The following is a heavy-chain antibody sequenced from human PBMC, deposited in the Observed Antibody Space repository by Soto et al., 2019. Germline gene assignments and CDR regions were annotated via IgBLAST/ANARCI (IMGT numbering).Heavy chain of an antibody. CDR3: AREVAVAGPSRDAFDI. J-gene: IGHJ3*02. V-gene: IGHV6-1*01. Sequence: PSQTLSLTCAISGDSVSSNSAAWNWIRQSPLRGLEWLGRTYYRSKWYNDYAVSVKSRITINPDTSKNLFSLQLNSVTPEDTAVYYCAREVAVAGPSRDAFDIWGQGTMVTVSS. CDR1: GDSVSSNSAA. D-gene: IGHD6-19*01. CDR2: TYYRSKWYN.